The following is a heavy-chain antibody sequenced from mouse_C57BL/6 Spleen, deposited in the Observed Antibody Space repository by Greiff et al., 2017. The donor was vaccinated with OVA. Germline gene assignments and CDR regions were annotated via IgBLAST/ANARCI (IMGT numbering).Heavy chain of an antibody. D-gene: IGHD1-1*01. Sequence: QVQLQQPGAELVRPGTSVKLSCKASGYTFTSYWMHWVKQRPGQGLEWIGVIDPSDSYTNYNQKFKGKATLTVDTSSSTAYMQLSSLTSEDSAVYYCARSVVAHGCFDVWGTGTTVTVSS. CDR1: GYTFTSYW. V-gene: IGHV1-59*01. J-gene: IGHJ1*03. CDR3: ARSVVAHGCFDV. CDR2: IDPSDSYT.